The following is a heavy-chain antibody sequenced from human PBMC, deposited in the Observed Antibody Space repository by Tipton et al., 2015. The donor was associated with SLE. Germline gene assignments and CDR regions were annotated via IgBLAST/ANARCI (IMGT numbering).Heavy chain of an antibody. CDR2: IYYSGST. J-gene: IGHJ5*02. Sequence: TLSLTCTVSGGSISSYYWSWIRQPPGKGLEWIGYIYYSGSTNYNPSLKSRVTISVDTSKNQISLKLSSVTAADTAVYYCARGTVGWFDPWGQGTLVTVSS. CDR3: ARGTVGWFDP. V-gene: IGHV4-59*01. D-gene: IGHD3-10*01. CDR1: GGSISSYY.